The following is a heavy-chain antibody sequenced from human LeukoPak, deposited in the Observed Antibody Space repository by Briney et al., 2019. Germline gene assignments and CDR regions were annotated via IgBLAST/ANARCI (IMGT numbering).Heavy chain of an antibody. V-gene: IGHV1-46*01. J-gene: IGHJ6*03. CDR1: GYTFTSYY. Sequence: ASVKVSCKASGYTFTSYYMHWVRQAPGQGLEWMGIINPSGGSTSYAQKFQGRVTMTRDMSTSTVYMELSSLRSDDTAVYYCARDYYGSGSYSAHYYYYVDVWGKGTTVTISS. CDR2: INPSGGST. CDR3: ARDYYGSGSYSAHYYYYVDV. D-gene: IGHD3-10*01.